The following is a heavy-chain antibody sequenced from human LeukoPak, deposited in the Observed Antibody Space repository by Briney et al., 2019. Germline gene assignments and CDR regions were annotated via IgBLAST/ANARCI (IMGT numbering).Heavy chain of an antibody. CDR1: GFTFSSYG. Sequence: GGTLRLSCAASGFTFSSYGMSWVRQAPGKGLEWVSAISGSGGSTYYADSVKGRFTISRDNSKNTLCLQMNSLRAEDTAVYYCAKGWGIPIFGVVTNWGQGTLVTVSS. CDR3: AKGWGIPIFGVVTN. CDR2: ISGSGGST. J-gene: IGHJ4*02. V-gene: IGHV3-23*01. D-gene: IGHD3-3*01.